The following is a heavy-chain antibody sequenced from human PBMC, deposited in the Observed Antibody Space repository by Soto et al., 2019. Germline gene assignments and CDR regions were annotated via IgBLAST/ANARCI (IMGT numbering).Heavy chain of an antibody. Sequence: GGSLRLSCAASGFIFSSYGIHWVRQAPGKGLEWVAVIWYDGSNKYYADSVKGRFTISRDNSKDTVFLRMNSLRADDTAVYYCARSGSGYYYFEYWGQGTLVTVSS. CDR3: ARSGSGYYYFEY. J-gene: IGHJ4*02. D-gene: IGHD3-22*01. CDR2: IWYDGSNK. CDR1: GFIFSSYG. V-gene: IGHV3-33*01.